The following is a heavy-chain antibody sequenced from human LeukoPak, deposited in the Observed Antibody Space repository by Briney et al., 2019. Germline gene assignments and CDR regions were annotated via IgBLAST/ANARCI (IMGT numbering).Heavy chain of an antibody. CDR2: IKQDGSEK. D-gene: IGHD3-10*01. V-gene: IGHV3-7*01. CDR1: GFTFSSYW. CDR3: AKYITARYGSGSYFDY. Sequence: GGSLRLSCAASGFTFSSYWMSWVRQAPGKGLEWVANIKQDGSEKYYVDSVKGRFTISRDNAKNSLYLQMNSLRAEDTAVYYCAKYITARYGSGSYFDYCGQGTLVTVSS. J-gene: IGHJ4*02.